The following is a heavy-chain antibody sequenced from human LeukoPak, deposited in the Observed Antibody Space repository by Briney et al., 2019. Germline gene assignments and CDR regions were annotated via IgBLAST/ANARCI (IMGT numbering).Heavy chain of an antibody. CDR1: GFTFSSYG. V-gene: IGHV3-33*01. CDR2: IWYDGSNK. Sequence: PGRSLRLSCAASGFTFSSYGMHWVRQAPGKGLEWVAVIWYDGSNKYYADSVKGRFTISRDNSKNTLYLQMNSLRAEDTAVYCCARGFFQYFDYWGQGTLVTVSS. D-gene: IGHD3-3*01. J-gene: IGHJ4*02. CDR3: ARGFFQYFDY.